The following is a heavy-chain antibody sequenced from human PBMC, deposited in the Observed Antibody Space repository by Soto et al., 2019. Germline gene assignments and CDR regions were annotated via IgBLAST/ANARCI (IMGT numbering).Heavy chain of an antibody. CDR1: GCSISSGGYY. CDR3: ARTPLL. Sequence: QVQLQESGPGLVKPSQTLSLTCSVSGCSISSGGYYWSWIRQHPGKGLEWIGYVYYSGSTNYNPSLKSRVTIEVDKSKIQFSLKLSSGTAADTAVYYCARTPLLWGQGTLVTVSS. D-gene: IGHD1-26*01. J-gene: IGHJ4*02. CDR2: VYYSGST. V-gene: IGHV4-31*03.